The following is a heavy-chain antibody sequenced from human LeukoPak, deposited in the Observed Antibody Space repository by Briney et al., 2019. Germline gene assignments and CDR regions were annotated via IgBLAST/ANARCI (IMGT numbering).Heavy chain of an antibody. D-gene: IGHD3-22*01. V-gene: IGHV3-21*01. CDR3: ARQKRITMIVGSDY. Sequence: PGGSLRLSCAASGFTFSSYSMNWVRQAPGKGLEWVSSISSSSSYIYYADSVKGRFTISRDNAKNSLYLQMNSLRAEDTAVYCCARQKRITMIVGSDYWGQGTLVTVSS. CDR2: ISSSSSYI. CDR1: GFTFSSYS. J-gene: IGHJ4*02.